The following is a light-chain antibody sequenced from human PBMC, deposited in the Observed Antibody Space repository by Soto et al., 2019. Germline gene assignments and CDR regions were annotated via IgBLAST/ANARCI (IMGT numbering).Light chain of an antibody. Sequence: QSALTQPASVSGSPGQSITISCTGTSSDVGGYNYVSWYQQHPGKAPKVMIYKASNRPSGVSNRFSGFKCGNTASQTISGLQDEDEADYYCRSYTSSSTRVFGGGTKVTVL. CDR1: SSDVGGYNY. CDR3: RSYTSSSTRV. V-gene: IGLV2-14*01. CDR2: KAS. J-gene: IGLJ3*02.